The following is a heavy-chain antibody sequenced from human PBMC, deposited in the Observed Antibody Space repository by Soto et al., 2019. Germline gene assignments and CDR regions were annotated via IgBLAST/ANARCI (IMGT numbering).Heavy chain of an antibody. V-gene: IGHV3-11*01. CDR1: GFTFSDYY. D-gene: IGHD2-2*01. CDR2: ISSSGSTI. Sequence: PGGSLRLSCAASGFTFSDYYMSWIRQAPGKGLEWVSYISSSGSTIYYADSVKGRFTISRDNAKNSLYLQMNSLRAEDTAVYYCARDPSPAAAPVGYFDYWGQGTLVTVSS. CDR3: ARDPSPAAAPVGYFDY. J-gene: IGHJ4*02.